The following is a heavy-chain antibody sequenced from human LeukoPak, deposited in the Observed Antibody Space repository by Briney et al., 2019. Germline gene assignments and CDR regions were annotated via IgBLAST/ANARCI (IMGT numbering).Heavy chain of an antibody. J-gene: IGHJ4*02. CDR2: INHSGST. V-gene: IGHV4-34*01. CDR1: GGSFSGYY. D-gene: IGHD2-8*01. CDR3: ARDYCTNGVCYPWTD. Sequence: PSETLSLTCAVYGGSFSGYYWSWIRQPPGKGLEWIGEINHSGSTNYNPSLKSRVTISVDTSKNQFSLKLSSVTAADTAVYYCARDYCTNGVCYPWTDWGQGTLVTVSS.